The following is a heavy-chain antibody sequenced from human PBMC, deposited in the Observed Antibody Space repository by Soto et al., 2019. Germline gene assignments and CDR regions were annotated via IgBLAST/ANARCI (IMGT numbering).Heavy chain of an antibody. CDR1: GFTFSRYW. V-gene: IGHV3-7*01. CDR2: IKEDGSGK. D-gene: IGHD3-10*02. J-gene: IGHJ4*02. Sequence: EVQLVESGGGLVQPGGSLRLSCAASGFTFSRYWMTWVRQAPGKGLEWVANIKEDGSGKYYVDSVKGRFTISRDNTKNSLYLQLNSLRAEDTATYYCVKAWYNDVWGYYFDDWGQGTLVTVSS. CDR3: VKAWYNDVWGYYFDD.